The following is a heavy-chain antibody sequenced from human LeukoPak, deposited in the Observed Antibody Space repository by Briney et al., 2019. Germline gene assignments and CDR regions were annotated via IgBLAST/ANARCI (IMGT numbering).Heavy chain of an antibody. CDR2: IYHSGST. V-gene: IGHV4-38-2*02. D-gene: IGHD3-3*01. Sequence: PSETLSLTCAVSGYSISSGYYWGWIRQPPGKGLEWIGSIYHSGSTYYNPSLKSRVTISVDTSKNQFSLKLSSVTAADTAVYYCARDERFTIFGVVISGNYYFDYWGQGTLVTVSS. CDR1: GYSISSGYY. J-gene: IGHJ4*02. CDR3: ARDERFTIFGVVISGNYYFDY.